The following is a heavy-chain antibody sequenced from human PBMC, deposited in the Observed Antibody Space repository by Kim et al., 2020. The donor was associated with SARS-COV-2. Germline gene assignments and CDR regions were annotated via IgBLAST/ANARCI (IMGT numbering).Heavy chain of an antibody. V-gene: IGHV1-18*01. J-gene: IGHJ4*02. CDR3: ARDLGKVDYLSDY. Sequence: YAQRSQDRVTMTTDTSTRPAYMELRSLRSDDTAVYYCARDLGKVDYLSDYWGQGTLVTVSS. D-gene: IGHD3-16*01.